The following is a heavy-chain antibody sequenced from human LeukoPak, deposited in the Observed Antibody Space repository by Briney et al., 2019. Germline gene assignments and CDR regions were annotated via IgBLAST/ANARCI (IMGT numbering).Heavy chain of an antibody. V-gene: IGHV3-72*01. D-gene: IGHD3-16*02. Sequence: GGSLRLSCAASGFTFSDHYMDWVRQAPGKGLEWVGRTRNKANSYTTEYAASVKGRFTISRDDSKNSLYLQMNSLKTEDTAVYYCARLFGGVIVHNPDAFDIWGQGTMVTVSS. CDR2: TRNKANSYTT. J-gene: IGHJ3*02. CDR1: GFTFSDHY. CDR3: ARLFGGVIVHNPDAFDI.